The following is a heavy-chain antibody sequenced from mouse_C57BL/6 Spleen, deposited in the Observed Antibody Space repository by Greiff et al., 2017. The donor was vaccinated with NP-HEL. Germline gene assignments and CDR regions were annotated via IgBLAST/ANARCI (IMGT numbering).Heavy chain of an antibody. Sequence: EVQLQESGGGLVQPGGSLSLSCAASGFTFTDYYMSWVRQPPGKAIEWLGFIRNKANGYTTEYSASVKGRFTISRDNSQSILYLQMNALRAEDSATYYCARYSGYDEGLDYWGQGTTLTVSS. V-gene: IGHV7-3*01. D-gene: IGHD2-2*01. CDR2: IRNKANGYTT. CDR1: GFTFTDYY. CDR3: ARYSGYDEGLDY. J-gene: IGHJ2*01.